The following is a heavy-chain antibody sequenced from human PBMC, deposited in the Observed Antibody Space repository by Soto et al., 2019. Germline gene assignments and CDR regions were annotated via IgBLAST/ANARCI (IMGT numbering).Heavy chain of an antibody. Sequence: PSETLSLTCAVSGGSFTSNNWWTWVRQPPGQGLEWIAMIYYSGITHYNPSLKSRVTISIDTSKNQFSLKLNSVTAADTAMYYCARPARQDTVAGDYWGQGTLVTAPQ. CDR3: ARPARQDTVAGDY. D-gene: IGHD5-12*01. J-gene: IGHJ4*02. CDR1: GGSFTSNNW. CDR2: IYYSGIT. V-gene: IGHV4-4*02.